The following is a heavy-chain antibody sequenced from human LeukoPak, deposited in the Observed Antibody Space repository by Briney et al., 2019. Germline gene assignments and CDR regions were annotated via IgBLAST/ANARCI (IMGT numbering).Heavy chain of an antibody. CDR1: GGSFSTYY. Sequence: SETLSLTCTVSGGSFSTYYWTWIRQPPCKGLEWIGYIYYGGSTDYNPSLESRVTISVDTSKNQFSLKLSSVTAADTAVYYCARAVISFGGVIAKGFDSWGQGTLVTISS. D-gene: IGHD3-16*02. V-gene: IGHV4-59*01. CDR2: IYYGGST. CDR3: ARAVISFGGVIAKGFDS. J-gene: IGHJ4*02.